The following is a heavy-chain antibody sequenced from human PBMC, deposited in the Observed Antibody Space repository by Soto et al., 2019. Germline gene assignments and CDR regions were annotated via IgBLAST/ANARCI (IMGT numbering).Heavy chain of an antibody. V-gene: IGHV1-46*01. J-gene: IGHJ4*02. D-gene: IGHD5-18*01. CDR1: GYTFTHYY. Sequence: QVQLVQSGAEVKKPGASVRVSCKASGYTFTHYYIHWVRQAPGQGLEWMGIINPNGGITTYAQKFRAGFSMTRDTSTSTVYLELSSLRSEDSAVYYCATSVNSAMAFDYWGQGTLVTVSS. CDR3: ATSVNSAMAFDY. CDR2: INPNGGIT.